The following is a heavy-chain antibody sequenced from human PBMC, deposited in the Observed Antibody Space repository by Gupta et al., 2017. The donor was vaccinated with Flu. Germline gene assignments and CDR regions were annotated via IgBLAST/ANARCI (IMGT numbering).Heavy chain of an antibody. CDR1: A. D-gene: IGHD2-15*01. CDR2: SSATGDST. V-gene: IGHV3-23*01. CDR3: ARDPISGNSTYRFDD. Sequence: AMGGVRQDPGKGLECVSISSATGDSTNYAEAGKGRFTIYRDNSKESLFLQMESLKPEDKAIYYCARDPISGNSTYRFDDWGQGTLVTVSS. J-gene: IGHJ4*02.